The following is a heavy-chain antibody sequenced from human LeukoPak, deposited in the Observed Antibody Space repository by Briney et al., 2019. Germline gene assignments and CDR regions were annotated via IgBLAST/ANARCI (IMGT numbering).Heavy chain of an antibody. Sequence: PSETLSLTCTVSGGSISSYYWSWSRQPPGKGLEWIGYISYSGSTNYNPSLKSRVTISVDTSRNQFSLKLSSVTAADTAVYYCARGRLGGSGSYYNVLDYWGQGTLVTVSS. CDR3: ARGRLGGSGSYYNVLDY. CDR2: ISYSGST. V-gene: IGHV4-59*01. J-gene: IGHJ4*02. D-gene: IGHD3-10*01. CDR1: GGSISSYY.